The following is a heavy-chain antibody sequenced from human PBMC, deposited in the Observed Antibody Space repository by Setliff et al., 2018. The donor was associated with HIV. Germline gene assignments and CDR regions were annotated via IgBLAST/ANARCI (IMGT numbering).Heavy chain of an antibody. J-gene: IGHJ6*03. D-gene: IGHD4-17*01. V-gene: IGHV3-64D*09. CDR2: ISSNGGST. CDR3: VKARVDGDYYYYYYMDV. Sequence: PGGSLRLSCSASGFTFSSYAMHWVRQAPGKGLEYVSAISSNGGSTYYADSWKGGFTISRDNSKNTLYLQMSSLRAEDTAVYYCVKARVDGDYYYYYYMDVWGKGTTVTVSS. CDR1: GFTFSSYA.